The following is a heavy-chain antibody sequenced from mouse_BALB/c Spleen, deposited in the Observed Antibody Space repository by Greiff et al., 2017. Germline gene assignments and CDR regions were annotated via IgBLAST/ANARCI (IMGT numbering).Heavy chain of an antibody. D-gene: IGHD2-10*02. CDR3: ARHEKYGNSDWFAY. CDR2: ISSGGSYT. J-gene: IGHJ3*01. V-gene: IGHV5-6*01. Sequence: EVKLVESGGDLVKPGGSLKLSCAASGFTFSSYGMSWVRQTPDKRLEWVATISSGGSYTYYPDSVKGRFTISRDNAKNTLYLQMSSLKSEDTAMYYCARHEKYGNSDWFAYWGQGTLVTVSA. CDR1: GFTFSSYG.